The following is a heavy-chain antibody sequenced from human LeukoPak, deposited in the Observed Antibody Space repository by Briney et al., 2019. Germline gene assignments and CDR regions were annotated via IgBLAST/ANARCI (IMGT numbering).Heavy chain of an antibody. CDR1: GYTFTGYY. V-gene: IGHV1-2*02. CDR2: INPNSGGT. D-gene: IGHD3-22*01. J-gene: IGHJ3*02. Sequence: ASVKVSCKASGYTFTGYYMHWVRQAPGQGLEWMGWINPNSGGTNYAQKFQGRVTMTRDTSISTAYMELSRLRSDDTAVYYCARGFSYYDSSGYLHVGIDIWGQGTMVTVSS. CDR3: ARGFSYYDSSGYLHVGIDI.